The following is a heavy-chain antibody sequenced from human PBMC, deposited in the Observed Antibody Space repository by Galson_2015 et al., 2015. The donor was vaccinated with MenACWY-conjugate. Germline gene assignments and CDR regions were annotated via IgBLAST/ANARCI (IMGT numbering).Heavy chain of an antibody. D-gene: IGHD3-22*01. J-gene: IGHJ4*02. CDR2: IGGSGGST. Sequence: SLRLSCAASGFTFSSYAMSWVRQAPGKGLEWVSAIGGSGGSTYYADSVKGRFTISRDNSKNTLYLQMNSLRAEDTAVYYCAKGFSSGYYLGLDYWGQGTLVTVSS. CDR1: GFTFSSYA. CDR3: AKGFSSGYYLGLDY. V-gene: IGHV3-23*01.